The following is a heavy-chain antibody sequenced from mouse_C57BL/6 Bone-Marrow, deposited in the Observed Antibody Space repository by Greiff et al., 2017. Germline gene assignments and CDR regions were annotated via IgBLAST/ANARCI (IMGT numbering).Heavy chain of an antibody. V-gene: IGHV1-22*01. J-gene: IGHJ4*01. CDR1: GYTFTDYN. CDR2: INPNNGGT. Sequence: SGPELVKPGASVKMSCKASGYTFTDYNMHWVKQSHGKSLEWIGYINPNNGGTSYNQKFKGKATLTVNKSSSTAYMELRSLTSEDSAVYYCAKTGAYAMDYWGQGTSVTVSS. D-gene: IGHD4-1*01. CDR3: AKTGAYAMDY.